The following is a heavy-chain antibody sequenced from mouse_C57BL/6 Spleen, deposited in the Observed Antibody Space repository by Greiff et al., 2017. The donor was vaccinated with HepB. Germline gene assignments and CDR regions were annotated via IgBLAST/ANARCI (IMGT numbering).Heavy chain of an antibody. Sequence: QVQLQQSGAELVKPGASVKISCKASGYAFSSYWIEWVKQRPGHGLEWIGEILPGSGSTNYNEKFKGKATFTADTSSNTAYMQLSSLTTEDSAIYYCARGGYSNYPWFAYWGQGTLVTVSA. V-gene: IGHV1-9*01. J-gene: IGHJ3*01. CDR3: ARGGYSNYPWFAY. D-gene: IGHD2-5*01. CDR2: ILPGSGST. CDR1: GYAFSSYW.